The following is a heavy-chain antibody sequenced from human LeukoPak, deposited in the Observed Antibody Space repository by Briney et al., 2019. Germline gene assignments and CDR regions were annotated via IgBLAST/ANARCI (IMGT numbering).Heavy chain of an antibody. D-gene: IGHD4-11*01. CDR1: GGSISSSSYY. Sequence: SETVSLTCTVSGGSISSSSYYWGWLRQPPGKGLEWIGRIYYSGSTYYNPSLKSRVTISVDTSKNQFSLKLSSVTAADTAVYHCASGPTITTIDYWGQGTILTVSS. J-gene: IGHJ4*02. V-gene: IGHV4-39*01. CDR3: ASGPTITTIDY. CDR2: IYYSGST.